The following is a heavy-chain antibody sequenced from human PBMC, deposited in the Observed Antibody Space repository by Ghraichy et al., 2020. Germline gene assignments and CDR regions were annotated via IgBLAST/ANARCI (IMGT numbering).Heavy chain of an antibody. CDR2: ISSSSSYT. CDR3: ARDRYCSSTSCLNDAFDI. CDR1: GFTFSDYY. J-gene: IGHJ3*02. V-gene: IGHV3-11*05. Sequence: GGSLRLSCAASGFTFSDYYMSWIRQAPGKRLEWVSYISSSSSYTNYADSVKGRFTISRDNAKNSLYLQMNSLRAEDTAVYYCARDRYCSSTSCLNDAFDIWGQGTMVTVSS. D-gene: IGHD2-2*01.